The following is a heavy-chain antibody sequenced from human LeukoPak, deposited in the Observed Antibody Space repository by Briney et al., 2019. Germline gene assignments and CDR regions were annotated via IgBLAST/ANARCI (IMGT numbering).Heavy chain of an antibody. CDR3: AIDPNWGTHS. D-gene: IGHD7-27*01. CDR1: GFTFSTYT. CDR2: IGNNGGGI. Sequence: GGSLRLSCAASGFTFSTYTMYWVRHPPGKRLEWVSIIGNNGGGIHYADSVKGRFTISRDNFKNALYLQMSSLRVEDTAVYYCAIDPNWGTHSWGQGVLVTVSS. J-gene: IGHJ4*02. V-gene: IGHV3-23*01.